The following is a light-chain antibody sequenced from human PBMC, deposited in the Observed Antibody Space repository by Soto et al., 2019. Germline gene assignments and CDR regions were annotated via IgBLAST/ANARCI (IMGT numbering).Light chain of an antibody. J-gene: IGKJ1*01. V-gene: IGKV3-15*01. CDR1: QSVSSN. CDR3: QQFSAWPWT. Sequence: EVVMTQSPITLSVSPGERATLSCRASQSVSSNLAWYQQKPGQVPRLLIYGASTRATGIPARFSGSGSGTEFTLNITSLESEDFAVYYCQQFSAWPWTFGQGTTVEIK. CDR2: GAS.